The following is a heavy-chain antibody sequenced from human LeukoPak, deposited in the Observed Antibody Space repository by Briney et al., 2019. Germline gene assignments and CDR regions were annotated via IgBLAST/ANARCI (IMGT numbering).Heavy chain of an antibody. CDR2: INPSGGST. CDR1: GYTFTSYY. D-gene: IGHD3-16*02. CDR3: ASEYYDYVWGSYRYDP. Sequence: GASVKVSCKASGYTFTSYYMHWVRQAPGQGLEWMGIINPSGGSTSYAQKFQGRVTMTRDTSTSTVYMELSSLRSEDTAVYYCASEYYDYVWGSYRYDPWGQGTLVTVSS. V-gene: IGHV1-46*01. J-gene: IGHJ5*02.